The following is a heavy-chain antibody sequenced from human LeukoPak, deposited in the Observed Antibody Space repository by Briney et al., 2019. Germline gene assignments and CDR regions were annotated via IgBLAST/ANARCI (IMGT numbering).Heavy chain of an antibody. CDR3: ARSGGFGSDY. CDR2: IYSSGIT. V-gene: IGHV4-59*01. D-gene: IGHD6-25*01. J-gene: IGHJ4*02. Sequence: SETLSLTCIVSYGSISSYYWSWIRQPPGKGLEWIGQIYSSGITNYSPSLKGRVTISVDTSKNQFSLKLTSVTAADTAVYFCARSGGFGSDYWGQGTLVTISS. CDR1: YGSISSYY.